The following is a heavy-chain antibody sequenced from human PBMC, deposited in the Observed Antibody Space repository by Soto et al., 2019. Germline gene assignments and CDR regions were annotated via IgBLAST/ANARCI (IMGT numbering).Heavy chain of an antibody. CDR2: IYYSGST. CDR3: ARRVQLWLRGADYYYYYMDV. J-gene: IGHJ6*03. V-gene: IGHV4-59*01. Sequence: SETLSLTCTVSGGSISSYYWSWIRQPPGKGLEWIGYIYYSGSTNYNPSLKSRVTISVDTSKNQFSLKLSSVTAADTAVYYCARRVQLWLRGADYYYYYMDVWGKGTTVTVSS. D-gene: IGHD5-18*01. CDR1: GGSISSYY.